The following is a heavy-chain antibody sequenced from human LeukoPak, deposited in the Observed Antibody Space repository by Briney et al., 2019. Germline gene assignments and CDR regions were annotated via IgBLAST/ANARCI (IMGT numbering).Heavy chain of an antibody. Sequence: GGSLRLSCAASGFTFSSYAMGWVRQAPGKGPEWVSAISGSGGSTYYADSVKGRFTISRDNSMNTLYLQMNSLRAEDTAVYYCARARGGDILTGYYVYWGQGTLVTVSS. V-gene: IGHV3-23*01. D-gene: IGHD3-9*01. J-gene: IGHJ4*02. CDR1: GFTFSSYA. CDR2: ISGSGGST. CDR3: ARARGGDILTGYYVY.